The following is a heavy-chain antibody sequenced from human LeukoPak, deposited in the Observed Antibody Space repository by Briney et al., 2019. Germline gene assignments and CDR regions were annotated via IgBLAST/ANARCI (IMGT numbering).Heavy chain of an antibody. V-gene: IGHV1-24*01. D-gene: IGHD1-26*01. CDR2: FDPEDGET. CDR3: ATAARRNSGSYFDRVFGDY. CDR1: GYTLTELS. J-gene: IGHJ4*02. Sequence: GASVKVSCKVSGYTLTELSMHWVRQAPGKGLEWMGGFDPEDGETIYAQKFQGRVTMTEDTSTDTAYMELSSLRSEGTAVYYCATAARRNSGSYFDRVFGDYWGQGTLVTVSS.